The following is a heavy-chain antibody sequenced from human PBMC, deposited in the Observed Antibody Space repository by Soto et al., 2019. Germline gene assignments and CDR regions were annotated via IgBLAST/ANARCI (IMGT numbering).Heavy chain of an antibody. D-gene: IGHD1-26*01. CDR1: GCSIDNSSPY. V-gene: IGHV4-39*01. J-gene: IGHJ4*02. CDR2: IYYSGST. CDR3: ARHSEPYSGSYYCDY. Sequence: SDTLSLSCSVPGCSIDNSSPYWDWSSKPPGKGLEWIGSIYYSGSTYYNPSLKSRVTISVDTSKNQFSLKLSSVTAADTAVYYCARHSEPYSGSYYCDYWGQGTLVTVS.